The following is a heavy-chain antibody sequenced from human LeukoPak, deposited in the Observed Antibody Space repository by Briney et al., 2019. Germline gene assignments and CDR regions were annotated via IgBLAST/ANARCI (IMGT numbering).Heavy chain of an antibody. CDR1: GGSMTSYY. Sequence: SETLSLTCTVSGGSMTSYYWNWIRRSAGKGLEFIGRIYTDGTTSYNPSLRGRVTMSIDTYENQFSLELSSVTAADTALYYCTRAQEQYVYGRYFYYMDVWGKGTTVTVSS. CDR2: IYTDGTT. V-gene: IGHV4-4*07. CDR3: TRAQEQYVYGRYFYYMDV. J-gene: IGHJ6*03. D-gene: IGHD3-9*01.